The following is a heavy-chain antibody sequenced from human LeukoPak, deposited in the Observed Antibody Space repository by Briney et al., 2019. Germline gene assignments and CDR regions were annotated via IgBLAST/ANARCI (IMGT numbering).Heavy chain of an antibody. CDR3: AGGKWFGELLLSEYQGP. CDR1: GYTFTSYG. Sequence: ASVKVSCKASGYTFTSYGISWVRQAPGQGLEWMGWISAYNGNTNYAQKLQGRVTMTTDTSISTAYMELSSLRSEDTAVYYCAGGKWFGELLLSEYQGPWGQGTLVTVSS. CDR2: ISAYNGNT. J-gene: IGHJ5*02. V-gene: IGHV1-18*01. D-gene: IGHD3-10*01.